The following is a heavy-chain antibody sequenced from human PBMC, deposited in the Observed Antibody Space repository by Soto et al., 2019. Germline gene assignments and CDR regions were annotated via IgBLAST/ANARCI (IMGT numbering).Heavy chain of an antibody. D-gene: IGHD6-19*01. Sequence: SGSGGSTYYADSVKGRFTISRDNSKNTLYLQMNSLRVEDTAVYYCASRSSGCYFAYWAQGPLVTVSS. J-gene: IGHJ4*02. CDR2: SGSGGST. V-gene: IGHV3-23*01. CDR3: ASRSSGCYFAY.